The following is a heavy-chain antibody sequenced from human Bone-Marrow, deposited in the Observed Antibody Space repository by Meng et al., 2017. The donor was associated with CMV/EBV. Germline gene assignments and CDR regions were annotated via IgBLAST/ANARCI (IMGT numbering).Heavy chain of an antibody. D-gene: IGHD3-3*01. V-gene: IGHV4-59*01. J-gene: IGHJ4*02. CDR1: GGSISNYY. CDR2: IYYSGST. CDR3: ARGQFLEFDY. Sequence: SETLSLTCTVSGGSISNYYWSWIRQPPGKGLEWIGYIYYSGSTNYNPYLKSRVTISADTSKNHFSLKLSSVTAADTAVYYCARGQFLEFDYWGQGTLVTVSS.